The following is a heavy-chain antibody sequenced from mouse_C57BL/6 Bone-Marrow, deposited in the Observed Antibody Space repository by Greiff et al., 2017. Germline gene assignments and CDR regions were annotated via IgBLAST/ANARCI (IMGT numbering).Heavy chain of an antibody. CDR2: IHPSDSDT. Sequence: VQLQQPGAELVKPGASVTVSCKASGYTFTSYWMHWVKQRPGQGLEWIGRIHPSDSDTNYNQKFKGKATLTVDKSSSTAYIQLSSLTTEDSAVYYYATPLYYYGSSYGYWGQGTTLTVSS. D-gene: IGHD1-1*01. J-gene: IGHJ2*01. CDR3: ATPLYYYGSSYGY. V-gene: IGHV1-74*01. CDR1: GYTFTSYW.